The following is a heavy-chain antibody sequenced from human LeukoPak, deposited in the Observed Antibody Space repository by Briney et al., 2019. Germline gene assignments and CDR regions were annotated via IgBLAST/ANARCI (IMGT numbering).Heavy chain of an antibody. V-gene: IGHV1-2*02. D-gene: IGHD6-19*01. CDR1: GYTFTGYY. J-gene: IGHJ4*02. CDR2: INPNSGGT. Sequence: ASVKDSCKASGYTFTGYYMHWVRQAPGQGLEWMGWINPNSGGTNYAQKFQGRVTMTRDTSISTAYMELSRLRSDDTAVYYCARAPYSSGWYPDYWGQGTLVTVSS. CDR3: ARAPYSSGWYPDY.